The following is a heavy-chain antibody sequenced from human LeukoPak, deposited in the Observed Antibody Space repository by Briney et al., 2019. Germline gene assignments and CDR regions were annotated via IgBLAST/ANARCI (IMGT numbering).Heavy chain of an antibody. J-gene: IGHJ6*03. CDR2: IYYSGNT. CDR1: GGSISNYY. Sequence: SETLSLTCTVSGGSISNYYWGWIRQAPGKGLEWIGSIYYSGNTYHDPSLKSRVTVSLDTSKNQFSLKLSSVTATDTAVYYCARQLYSSGSYYAPMDVWGKGTTVTISS. V-gene: IGHV4-39*01. D-gene: IGHD3-10*01. CDR3: ARQLYSSGSYYAPMDV.